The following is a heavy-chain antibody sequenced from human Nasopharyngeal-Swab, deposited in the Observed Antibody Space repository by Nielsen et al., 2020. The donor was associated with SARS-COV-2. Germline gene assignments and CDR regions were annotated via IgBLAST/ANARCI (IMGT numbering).Heavy chain of an antibody. Sequence: WIRQPPGKGLEWVAFIRYDGSNKYYADSVKGRFTISRDNSKNTLYLQMNSLRAEDTAVYYCAKGPATAVTGWLFHYFDYWGQGTLVTVSS. J-gene: IGHJ4*02. V-gene: IGHV3-30*02. CDR2: IRYDGSNK. CDR3: AKGPATAVTGWLFHYFDY. D-gene: IGHD4-23*01.